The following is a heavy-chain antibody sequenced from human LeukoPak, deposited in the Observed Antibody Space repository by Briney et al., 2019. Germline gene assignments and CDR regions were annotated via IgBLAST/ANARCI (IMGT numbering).Heavy chain of an antibody. D-gene: IGHD5/OR15-5a*01. V-gene: IGHV3-30*18. CDR3: AKDRVYEIGANWFDP. CDR2: ISDDGRTT. Sequence: GGSPRLSCAASGFTFNSYGIHWVRQAPGKGLEWVAVISDDGRTTYYADSVKGRFTISRDNAKNSLYLQMNSLRAEDTAFYYCAKDRVYEIGANWFDPWGQGTLVTVSS. J-gene: IGHJ5*02. CDR1: GFTFNSYG.